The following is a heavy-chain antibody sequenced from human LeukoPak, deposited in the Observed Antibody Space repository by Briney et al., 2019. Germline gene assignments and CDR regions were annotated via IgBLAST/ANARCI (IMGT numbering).Heavy chain of an antibody. J-gene: IGHJ4*02. Sequence: PGGSLRLSCAASGFTFRSHGIHWVRQAPGKGLECVALISYDGSETYYVDSVRGRFTISRDNSKDTVDLHMSSLGADDTAVYYCARSREWELLSSFDYWGQGTLVTVSS. V-gene: IGHV3-30*03. CDR2: ISYDGSET. CDR3: ARSREWELLSSFDY. CDR1: GFTFRSHG. D-gene: IGHD1-26*01.